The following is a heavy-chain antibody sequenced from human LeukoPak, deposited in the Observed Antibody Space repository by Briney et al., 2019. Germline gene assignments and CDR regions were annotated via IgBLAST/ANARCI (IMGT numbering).Heavy chain of an antibody. Sequence: PGGSLRLSCAASGFTFSSYWVSWVRQAPGKGLEWVANIKQDGSEKYYVDSVKGRFTISRDNAKNSLYLQMNSLRAEDTAVYYCARVSSSGYYSANFDYWGQGTLVTVSS. J-gene: IGHJ4*02. CDR1: GFTFSSYW. V-gene: IGHV3-7*01. D-gene: IGHD3-22*01. CDR3: ARVSSSGYYSANFDY. CDR2: IKQDGSEK.